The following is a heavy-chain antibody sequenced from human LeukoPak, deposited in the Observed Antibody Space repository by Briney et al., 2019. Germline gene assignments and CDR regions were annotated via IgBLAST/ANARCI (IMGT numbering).Heavy chain of an antibody. V-gene: IGHV1-69-2*01. CDR2: VDPEDGET. D-gene: IGHD5-12*01. CDR1: GYTFTDYY. J-gene: IGHJ3*02. CDR3: ATVGGYDSDSWQGSHALDI. Sequence: GASVKVSCKVSGYTFTDYYMHWVQQAPGKGLEWMGLVDPEDGETIYAEKFQGRVTITADTSTDTAYMELSSLRSEDTAVYYCATVGGYDSDSWQGSHALDIWGQGTMVTVSS.